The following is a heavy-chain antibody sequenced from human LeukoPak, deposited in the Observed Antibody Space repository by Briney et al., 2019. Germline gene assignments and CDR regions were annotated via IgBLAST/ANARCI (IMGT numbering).Heavy chain of an antibody. CDR3: ARRGFGELSGYYDY. J-gene: IGHJ4*02. CDR1: GFTFSNYA. Sequence: GGSLRLSCAASGFTFSNYAMSWVRQAPGKGLEWVANINQEGSEMYYVDSVKGRFTISRDNAKNSLYLQMNSLRAEDTAVFYCARRGFGELSGYYDYWGQGTLVTVSS. D-gene: IGHD3-10*01. V-gene: IGHV3-7*01. CDR2: INQEGSEM.